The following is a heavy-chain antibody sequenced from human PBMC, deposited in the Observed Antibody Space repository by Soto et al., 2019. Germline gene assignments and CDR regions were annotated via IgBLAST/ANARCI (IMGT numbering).Heavy chain of an antibody. CDR1: GYTFSSYH. J-gene: IGHJ4*02. D-gene: IGHD5-12*01. V-gene: IGHV1-8*01. CDR2: VNPNSNET. CDR3: VRSGRRSGIDY. Sequence: QVQLVQSGAEVKKPGASVKVSCEASGYTFSSYHISWVRQASGQGLEWMGWVNPNSNETDYAKKFQGRVTMTGNTSIRTAYMELSSLRSDDTAVYYCVRSGRRSGIDYWGQGTLVTVSS.